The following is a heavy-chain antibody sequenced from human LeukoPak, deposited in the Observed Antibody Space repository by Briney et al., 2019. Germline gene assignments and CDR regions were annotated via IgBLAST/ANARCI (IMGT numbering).Heavy chain of an antibody. CDR3: ARGAGLHRFDP. D-gene: IGHD2-15*01. CDR1: GGSFSGYY. CDR2: IDHSGSA. Sequence: SETLSLTCAVYGGSFSGYYWTWIRQAPGKGLEWSGEIDHSGSANYTPSLQSRVTISVDTAKNQISLNVNSVTAADTATYFGARGAGLHRFDPCGQGTLVTVSS. J-gene: IGHJ5*02. V-gene: IGHV4-34*01.